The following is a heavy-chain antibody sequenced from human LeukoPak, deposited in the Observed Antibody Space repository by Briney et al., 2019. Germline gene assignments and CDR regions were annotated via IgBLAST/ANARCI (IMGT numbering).Heavy chain of an antibody. Sequence: GGSLRLSCAASGFTFSSYAMHWVRQAPGKGLEWVAVISYDGSNKYYADSVKGRFTISRDNSKNTLYLQMNSLRAEDTAVYYCARDTAMPAMDVWGKGTTVTVSS. CDR3: ARDTAMPAMDV. D-gene: IGHD5-18*01. J-gene: IGHJ6*03. CDR1: GFTFSSYA. V-gene: IGHV3-30*04. CDR2: ISYDGSNK.